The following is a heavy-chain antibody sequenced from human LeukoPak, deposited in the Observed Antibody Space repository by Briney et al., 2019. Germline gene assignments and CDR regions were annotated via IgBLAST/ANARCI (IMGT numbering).Heavy chain of an antibody. J-gene: IGHJ4*02. V-gene: IGHV3-7*05. CDR1: GFTLSSYW. D-gene: IGHD4-11*01. Sequence: GGSLRLSCVVSGFTLSSYWMNWVRQAPGKGLEWVATINEDASQKYYVDSVKGRFTISRDNAKNSLFLQVSSLRADDTAVYYCVPTTAGRGDGPSLGYWGQGTLVTVPS. CDR2: INEDASQK. CDR3: VPTTAGRGDGPSLGY.